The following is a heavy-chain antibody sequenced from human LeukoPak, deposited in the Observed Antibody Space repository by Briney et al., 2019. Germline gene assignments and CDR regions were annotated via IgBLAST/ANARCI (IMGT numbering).Heavy chain of an antibody. CDR1: GGTFSSYA. Sequence: ASVKVSCTASGGTFSSYAISWVRQAPGQGLEWMGGIIPIFGTANYARKFQGRVTITADESTSTAYMELSSLRSEDTAVYYCARSGTQQLGYCSGGSCYPYYFDYWGQGTLVTVSS. CDR3: ARSGTQQLGYCSGGSCYPYYFDY. V-gene: IGHV1-69*13. D-gene: IGHD2-15*01. J-gene: IGHJ4*02. CDR2: IIPIFGTA.